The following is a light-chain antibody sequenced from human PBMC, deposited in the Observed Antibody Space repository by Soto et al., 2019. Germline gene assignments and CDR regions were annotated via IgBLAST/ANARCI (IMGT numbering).Light chain of an antibody. CDR1: ENIYTN. V-gene: IGKV3-11*01. CDR2: GAS. CDR3: QQGSNWPLT. Sequence: EIVLTQSPATLSVSPGERATLSCRASENIYTNLAWYQQKPGQAPRLLFYGASNRAAGIPARFSGSGSGTDFTLTISSLEPEDFAVYYCQQGSNWPLTFGQGTRLEIK. J-gene: IGKJ5*01.